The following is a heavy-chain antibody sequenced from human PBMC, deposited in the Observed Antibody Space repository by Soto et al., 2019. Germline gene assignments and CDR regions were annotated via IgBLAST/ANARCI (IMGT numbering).Heavy chain of an antibody. CDR3: ARAHVATLEDWFDP. CDR2: IYYSGST. D-gene: IGHD5-12*01. CDR1: GGSISSGGYY. Sequence: QVQLQESGPGLVKPSQTLSLTCTVSGGSISSGGYYWSWIRQHPGKGLEWIGYIYYSGSTYYNPSLKSRVNISVDTSKNQFSLKLSSVTAADTAVYYCARAHVATLEDWFDPWGQGTLVTVSS. V-gene: IGHV4-31*03. J-gene: IGHJ5*02.